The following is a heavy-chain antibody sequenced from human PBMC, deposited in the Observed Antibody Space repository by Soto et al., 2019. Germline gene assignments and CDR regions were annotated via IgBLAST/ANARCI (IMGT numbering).Heavy chain of an antibody. V-gene: IGHV3-73*01. J-gene: IGHJ5*02. CDR3: TRLDFGGSVSYYH. D-gene: IGHD3-10*01. Sequence: GGSLRLSCAASGFTFSGSAMHWVRQASGKGLEWVGRIRSKANSYATAYAASVKGRFTISRDDTKNTAYLQMNRLKTEDTAVYYCTRLDFGGSVSYYHWGQGTLVTVSS. CDR2: IRSKANSYAT. CDR1: GFTFSGSA.